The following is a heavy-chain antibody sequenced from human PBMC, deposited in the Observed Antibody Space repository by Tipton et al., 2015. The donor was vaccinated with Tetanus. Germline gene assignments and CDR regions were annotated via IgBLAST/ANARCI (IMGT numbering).Heavy chain of an antibody. D-gene: IGHD6-19*01. CDR1: GYTFTTYG. Sequence: QLVQSGAEVKKPGASVKVSCRASGYTFTTYGINWIRQAPGQGLEWLGWNGGHNGDTNYAQKFQGGVTMTTDTSANTAYMELRSLRSDDTAVYFCARLVKQWLVPEDYWGQGTLVTVSS. J-gene: IGHJ4*02. CDR2: NGGHNGDT. V-gene: IGHV1-18*01. CDR3: ARLVKQWLVPEDY.